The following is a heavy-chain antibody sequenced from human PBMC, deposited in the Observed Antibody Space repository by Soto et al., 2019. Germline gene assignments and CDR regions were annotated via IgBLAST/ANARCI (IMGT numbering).Heavy chain of an antibody. CDR3: ATSTVSYVGIVSSTTRGYFDH. V-gene: IGHV5-51*01. Sequence: GESLKISCEGSGYNFNTYWIGWVRQMPGKGLEWMALIYPGDSDTRYSPSFEGQVTLSVDRSISTAYLQWSSLKASDTAIYYCATSTVSYVGIVSSTTRGYFDHWGQGTLVTVS. CDR2: IYPGDSDT. D-gene: IGHD5-12*01. CDR1: GYNFNTYW. J-gene: IGHJ4*02.